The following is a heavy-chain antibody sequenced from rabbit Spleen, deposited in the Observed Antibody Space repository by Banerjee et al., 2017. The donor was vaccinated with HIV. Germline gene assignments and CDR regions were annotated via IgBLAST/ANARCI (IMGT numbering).Heavy chain of an antibody. J-gene: IGHJ4*01. CDR3: ARDLVGVIGWNFYL. Sequence: QEQLVESGGGLVQPEGSLTPTCKASGFSFSDRDVMCWVRQAPGKGLEWIACINAATGKPVYATWAKGRFTISRTSSTTVTLRMTSLTAADRATYFCARDLVGVIGWNFYLWGQGTLVTVS. V-gene: IGHV1S45*01. CDR1: GFSFSDRDV. D-gene: IGHD1-1*01. CDR2: INAATGKP.